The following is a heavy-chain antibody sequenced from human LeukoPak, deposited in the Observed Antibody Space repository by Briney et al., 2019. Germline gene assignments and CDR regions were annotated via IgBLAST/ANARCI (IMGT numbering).Heavy chain of an antibody. V-gene: IGHV3-9*01. D-gene: IGHD6-6*01. J-gene: IGHJ6*02. Sequence: GRSLRLSCAASGFTFDDYAMHWVRQAPGKGLEWVSGISWNSGSIGYADSVKGRFTISRDNAKNSLYPQMNSLRAEDTALYYCAKSRIAARRGYYYGMDVWGQGTTVTVSS. CDR3: AKSRIAARRGYYYGMDV. CDR2: ISWNSGSI. CDR1: GFTFDDYA.